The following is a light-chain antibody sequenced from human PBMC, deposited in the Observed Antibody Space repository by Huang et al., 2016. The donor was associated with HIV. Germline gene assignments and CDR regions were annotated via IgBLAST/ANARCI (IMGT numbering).Light chain of an antibody. CDR1: QRLLQSNGYNY. V-gene: IGKV2-28*01. J-gene: IGKJ4*01. CDR2: LGS. Sequence: DIVMTQSPLSLPVTPGEPASISCRSSQRLLQSNGYNYLDWYLQKPGQSPQLLIYLGSNRASGGPDRCSGSGSGTAFTLKISRVEAEDVGVYYCMQTLQTPLTFGGGTKVEIK. CDR3: MQTLQTPLT.